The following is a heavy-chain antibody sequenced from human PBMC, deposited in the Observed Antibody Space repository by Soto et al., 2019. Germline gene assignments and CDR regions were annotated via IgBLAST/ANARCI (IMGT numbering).Heavy chain of an antibody. J-gene: IGHJ4*02. Sequence: PGGSLRLSCVASGFAFSNYEMNWVRQAPGKGLEWVSYISLSGSTIYYADSVKGRFTISRDDAKDSLYLEMDSLRADDTAVYYCARESFSASPNFFDYWGKGTLVTVSS. CDR2: ISLSGSTI. CDR1: GFAFSNYE. V-gene: IGHV3-48*03. D-gene: IGHD1-26*01. CDR3: ARESFSASPNFFDY.